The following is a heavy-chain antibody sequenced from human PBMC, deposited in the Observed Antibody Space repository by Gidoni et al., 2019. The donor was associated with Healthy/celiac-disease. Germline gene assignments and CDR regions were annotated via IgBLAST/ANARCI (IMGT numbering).Heavy chain of an antibody. CDR3: ARQYYDSSGYLWYYGMDV. Sequence: EVQLVESGGGLVQPGGSLRLSCAASGFTFSSYSLNWVSQAPGKRLDWVSYISSSSSTIYYADSVKGRFTISRDNAKNSLYLQMNSLRAEDTAVYYCARQYYDSSGYLWYYGMDVWGQGTTVTVSS. V-gene: IGHV3-48*01. CDR1: GFTFSSYS. J-gene: IGHJ6*02. D-gene: IGHD3-22*01. CDR2: ISSSSSTI.